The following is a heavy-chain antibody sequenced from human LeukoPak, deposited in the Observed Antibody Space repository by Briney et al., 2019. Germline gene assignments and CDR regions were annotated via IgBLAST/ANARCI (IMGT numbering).Heavy chain of an antibody. D-gene: IGHD3-16*01. V-gene: IGHV3-30*18. CDR3: AKVSGPVGGVEDY. CDR1: GFTFSSYG. CDR2: ISYDGSNK. J-gene: IGHJ4*02. Sequence: GGSLRLSCAASGFTFSSYGMHWVRQAPGKGLEWVAVISYDGSNKYYADSVKGRFTISRDNSKNTLYLQMNSLRAEDTAVYYCAKVSGPVGGVEDYWGQGTLVTVPS.